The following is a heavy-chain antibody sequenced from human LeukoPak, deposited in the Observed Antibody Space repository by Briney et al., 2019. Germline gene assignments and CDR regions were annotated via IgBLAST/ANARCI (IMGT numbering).Heavy chain of an antibody. J-gene: IGHJ4*02. D-gene: IGHD2-2*01. CDR2: ISGSGDGP. CDR3: AKGITSPSTGRDFDY. CDR1: RFTFNNYA. Sequence: GGSLRLSCAASRFTFNNYAMSWVRQAPGKGLEWVSAISGSGDGPYYADSVKGRFSISRDNSKNTLYLQMNNLRAEDTAVFYCAKGITSPSTGRDFDYWGQGTLVTVSS. V-gene: IGHV3-23*01.